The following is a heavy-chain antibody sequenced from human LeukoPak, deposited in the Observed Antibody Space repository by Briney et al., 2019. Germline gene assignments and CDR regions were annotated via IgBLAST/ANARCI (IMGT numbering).Heavy chain of an antibody. CDR3: ARAKPKNMVRGLIMRRESRYYFDY. Sequence: PGGSLRLSCAASGFTVSSNYMSWVRQAPGKGLEWVSVVYSGGSTYYADSVKGRFTISRDNSKSTLYLQMNSLRAEDTAVYYCARAKPKNMVRGLIMRRESRYYFDYWGQGTLVTVSS. CDR1: GFTVSSNY. J-gene: IGHJ4*02. CDR2: VYSGGST. V-gene: IGHV3-53*01. D-gene: IGHD3-10*01.